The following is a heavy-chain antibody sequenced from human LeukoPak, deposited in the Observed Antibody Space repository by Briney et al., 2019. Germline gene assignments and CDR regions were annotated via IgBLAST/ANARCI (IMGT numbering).Heavy chain of an antibody. CDR3: ARVGSNAYSSSWYPFDY. Sequence: ASVKVSCKASGYTFTSYDFNWLRQATGQGPEWMGWMNPNSGATGYAQKFQGRVTMTRSASINTAYMELSNLRSEDTAVYYCARVGSNAYSSSWYPFDYWGQGTLVTVSS. CDR1: GYTFTSYD. D-gene: IGHD6-13*01. J-gene: IGHJ4*02. V-gene: IGHV1-8*01. CDR2: MNPNSGAT.